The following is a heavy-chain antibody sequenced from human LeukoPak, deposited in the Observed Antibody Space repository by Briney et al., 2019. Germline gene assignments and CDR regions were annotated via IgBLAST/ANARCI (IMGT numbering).Heavy chain of an antibody. CDR1: GFTFSSYS. Sequence: GGSLRLSCAASGFTFSSYSMNWVRQAPGKGLEWASYISSSSSTIYYADSVKGRFTISRDNAKNSLYLQMNSLGAEDTAVYYCGRAFPPLRTSSAGDLWGQGTLVTVSS. J-gene: IGHJ4*02. CDR2: ISSSSSTI. D-gene: IGHD3-16*01. CDR3: GRAFPPLRTSSAGDL. V-gene: IGHV3-48*01.